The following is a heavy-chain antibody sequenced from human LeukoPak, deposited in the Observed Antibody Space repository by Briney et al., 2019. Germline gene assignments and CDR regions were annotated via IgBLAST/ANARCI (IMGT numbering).Heavy chain of an antibody. CDR1: GFTFSTSS. V-gene: IGHV3-21*01. J-gene: IGHJ6*02. CDR2: ISSSSTYI. CDR3: ARERVDYGDWSRYYYSGMDV. Sequence: GGSLRLSCAASGFTFSTSSINWVRRAPGKGLEWVSSISSSSTYIYYADSVKGRFTISRDNAKNSLYLQMNSLRAEDTAVYYCARERVDYGDWSRYYYSGMDVWGQGTTVTVTS. D-gene: IGHD4-17*01.